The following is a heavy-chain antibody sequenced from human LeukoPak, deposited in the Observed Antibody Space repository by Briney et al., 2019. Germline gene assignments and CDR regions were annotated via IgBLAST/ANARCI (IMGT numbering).Heavy chain of an antibody. D-gene: IGHD3-22*01. CDR2: IYTSGST. J-gene: IGHJ4*02. CDR3: ARVTGYMIEDYFDY. Sequence: PSETLSLTCTVSGGSISSYYWSWIRQPAGKGLEWIGRIYTSGSTNYNPSLKSRVTMSVETSKNQFSQKLSSVTAADTAVYYCARVTGYMIEDYFDYWGQGTLVTVSS. CDR1: GGSISSYY. V-gene: IGHV4-4*07.